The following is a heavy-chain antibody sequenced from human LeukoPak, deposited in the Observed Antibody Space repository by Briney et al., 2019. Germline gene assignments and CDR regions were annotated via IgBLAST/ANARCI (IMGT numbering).Heavy chain of an antibody. CDR1: GGSISSYY. CDR3: ARVGYSSSWYVSSYYYYYMDV. J-gene: IGHJ6*03. D-gene: IGHD6-13*01. Sequence: SETLSLTCTVSGGSISSYYWSWIRQPPGKGLEWIGYIYYSGSTNYNPSLKSRVTISVDTSKNQFSLKLSSVTAADTAVYYCARVGYSSSWYVSSYYYYYMDVWGKGTTVTISS. V-gene: IGHV4-59*01. CDR2: IYYSGST.